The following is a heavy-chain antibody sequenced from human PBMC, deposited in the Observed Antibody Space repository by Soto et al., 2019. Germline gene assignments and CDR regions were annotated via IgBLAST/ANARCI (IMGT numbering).Heavy chain of an antibody. CDR3: ARPAGADGQHYNGMDD. Sequence: QVQLQESGPGLVKPSGTLSLTCAVSGASISSRNWWSWVRQPPGKGLEWIGDVAHSGSTNSNPSLKSRATISVDISKKQISLKLSSVTAADTAVYYCARPAGADGQHYNGMDDWGQGTTVTVSS. J-gene: IGHJ6*02. CDR2: VAHSGST. V-gene: IGHV4-4*02. CDR1: GASISSRNW. D-gene: IGHD6-19*01.